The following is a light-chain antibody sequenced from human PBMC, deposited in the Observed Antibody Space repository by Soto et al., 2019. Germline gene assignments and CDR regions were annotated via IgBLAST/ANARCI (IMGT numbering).Light chain of an antibody. V-gene: IGKV1-5*03. CDR3: QQYNTYPWS. CDR2: KAS. J-gene: IGKJ1*01. Sequence: DIQMTQSPSTLSASVGDRVTITCRASQSNSNWLVWYQQKPGKAPNLLIYKASSLESGVPSRFSGSGSGTEFTLAISSLQPDDFATYYCQQYNTYPWSFDQGTKVEIK. CDR1: QSNSNW.